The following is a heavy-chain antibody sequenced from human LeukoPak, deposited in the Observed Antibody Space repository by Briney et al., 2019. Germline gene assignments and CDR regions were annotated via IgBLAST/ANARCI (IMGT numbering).Heavy chain of an antibody. CDR3: ARGRDIAADGMEGGDAFDI. CDR1: VASLSRYY. D-gene: IGHD6-6*01. CDR2: IYISDNA. V-gene: IGHV4-4*07. J-gene: IGHJ3*02. Sequence: SETLSLTCTASVASLSRYYWSWIRQPAGKGLEWIGRIYISDNARYNPSLEGRATLSIDTSKNQISLILRSVTAADTAVYYCARGRDIAADGMEGGDAFDIWGPGTMVTVSP.